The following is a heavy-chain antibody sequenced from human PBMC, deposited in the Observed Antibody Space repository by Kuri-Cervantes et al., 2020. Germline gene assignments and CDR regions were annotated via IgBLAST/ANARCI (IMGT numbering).Heavy chain of an antibody. Sequence: GGSLRLSCAASGFAFSSYAMHWVRQAPGKGLEWVSGISWNSGSIGYADSVKGRFTISRDNAKNSLYLQMNSLRSDDTALYYCVKDKWTAVSGYFDNWGQGTRVTVSS. CDR1: GFAFSSYA. CDR2: ISWNSGSI. D-gene: IGHD6-19*01. CDR3: VKDKWTAVSGYFDN. V-gene: IGHV3-9*01. J-gene: IGHJ4*02.